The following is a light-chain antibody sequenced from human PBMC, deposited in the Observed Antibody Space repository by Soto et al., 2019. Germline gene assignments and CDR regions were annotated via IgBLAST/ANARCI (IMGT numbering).Light chain of an antibody. CDR2: KAS. V-gene: IGKV1-5*03. J-gene: IGKJ4*01. Sequence: DIQMTQSPSTLSASVGDRVTITCRASQSVSRGLAWYQQKPGKAPNLLIYKASNLQSGVPSRFSGSGSGTEFTLTISSLQPDDFATYYCQQYNGDSTFGGGTKVEIK. CDR3: QQYNGDST. CDR1: QSVSRG.